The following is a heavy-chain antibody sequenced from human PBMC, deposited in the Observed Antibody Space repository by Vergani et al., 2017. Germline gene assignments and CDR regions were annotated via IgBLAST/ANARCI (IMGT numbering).Heavy chain of an antibody. J-gene: IGHJ5*02. CDR1: GDSLSSGGYS. V-gene: IGHV4-30-2*01. D-gene: IGHD2-2*02. CDR3: ARGYCSSTSCYIMGYNWFDP. Sequence: QLQLQESGSGLVKPSQTLSLTCAVSGDSLSSGGYSWSWIRQPPGKGLEWIGYIYLSGSTYYNPSLKSRVTISVDRSKNQFSLKLSSVTAADTAVYYCARGYCSSTSCYIMGYNWFDPWGQGTLVTVSS. CDR2: IYLSGST.